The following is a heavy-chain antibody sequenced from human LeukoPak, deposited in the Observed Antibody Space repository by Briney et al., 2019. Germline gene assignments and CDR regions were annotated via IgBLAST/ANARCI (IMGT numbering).Heavy chain of an antibody. J-gene: IGHJ5*02. CDR1: GYTFTSYD. D-gene: IGHD6-13*01. CDR3: ARGRDSSSWNWFDP. Sequence: ASVKVSCKASGYTFTSYDINWVRQATGQGLGSMGWMNPNSGNTGYAQKFQGRVTMTRNTSISTAYMELSSLRSEDTAVYYCARGRDSSSWNWFDPWGQGTLVTVSS. CDR2: MNPNSGNT. V-gene: IGHV1-8*01.